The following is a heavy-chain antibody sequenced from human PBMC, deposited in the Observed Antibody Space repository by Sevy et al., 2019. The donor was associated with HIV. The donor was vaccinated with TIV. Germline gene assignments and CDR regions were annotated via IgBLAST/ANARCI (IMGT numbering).Heavy chain of an antibody. CDR2: IRFDGTNK. CDR1: GFTFSSYG. V-gene: IGHV3-30*02. CDR3: ANEYYDRIGGDASDI. Sequence: GGSLRLSCAASGFTFSSYGMHWVRQAPGKGLEWVAFIRFDGTNKYYADSVKGRFTISRDNSKNTLYLRMNSVRAEDTAVYYCANEYYDRIGGDASDIWGQGTLVTVSS. D-gene: IGHD3-22*01. J-gene: IGHJ3*02.